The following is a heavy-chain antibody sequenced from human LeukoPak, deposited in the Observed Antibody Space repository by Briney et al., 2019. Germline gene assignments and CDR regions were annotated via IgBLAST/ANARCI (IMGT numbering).Heavy chain of an antibody. CDR3: AKGNDFWSGYYDY. CDR2: ISGSGGST. J-gene: IGHJ4*02. Sequence: GGSLRLSCAASGFTFSSYAMSWVRQAPGKGLGWVSAISGSGGSTYYADSVKGRFTISRDNSKNTLYLQMNSLRAEDTAVYYCAKGNDFWSGYYDYWGQGTLVTVSS. V-gene: IGHV3-23*01. D-gene: IGHD3-3*01. CDR1: GFTFSSYA.